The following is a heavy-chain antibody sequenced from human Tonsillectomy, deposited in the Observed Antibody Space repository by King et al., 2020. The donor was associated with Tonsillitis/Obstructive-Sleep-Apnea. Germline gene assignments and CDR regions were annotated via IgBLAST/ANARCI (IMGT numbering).Heavy chain of an antibody. CDR2: INHSGST. V-gene: IGHV4-34*01. CDR1: VGSFSDYY. J-gene: IGHJ4*02. CDR3: AREGKEGYYDFWSAYFDY. Sequence: VQLQQWGAGLLKPSETLSLTCAVYVGSFSDYYWSWIRQPPGKGLEGIGEINHSGSTNYNPSLKSRVTISVDTSKNQFSLKLSSVTAADTAVYYCAREGKEGYYDFWSAYFDYWGQGTLVTVSS. D-gene: IGHD3-3*01.